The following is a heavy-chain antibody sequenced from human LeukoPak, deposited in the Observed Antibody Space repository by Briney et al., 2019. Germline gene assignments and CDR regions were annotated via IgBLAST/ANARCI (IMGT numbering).Heavy chain of an antibody. CDR2: IYPDDSDT. D-gene: IGHD2-15*01. V-gene: IGHV5-51*01. J-gene: IGHJ4*02. CDR3: ARHPIYCSGGTCFSSNYFDY. CDR1: GYSFTSYW. Sequence: GESLKISCKGSGYSFTSYWIAWVRQMAGKGLEWMGIIYPDDSDTKYSPSFQGQVTISADKSISTAYLQWNSLEASDTAMYYCARHPIYCSGGTCFSSNYFDYWGQGTLVTVSS.